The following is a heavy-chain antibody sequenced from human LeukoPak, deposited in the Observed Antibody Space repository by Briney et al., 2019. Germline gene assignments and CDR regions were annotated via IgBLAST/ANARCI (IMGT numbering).Heavy chain of an antibody. CDR1: GFTFSSYP. J-gene: IGHJ4*02. Sequence: GGSLRLSCAASGFTFSSYPMHCVRQAPGKGLEWVGVISYDGSNKYYADSVKGRFTISRDNSKNTLYLQVNSLRAEDTAVYYCARDGGGYYASGTHYYFDCWGQGTLVTFSS. V-gene: IGHV3-30-3*01. CDR3: ARDGGGYYASGTHYYFDC. CDR2: ISYDGSNK. D-gene: IGHD3-10*01.